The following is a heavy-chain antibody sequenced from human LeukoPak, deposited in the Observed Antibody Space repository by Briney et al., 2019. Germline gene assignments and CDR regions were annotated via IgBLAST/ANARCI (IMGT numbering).Heavy chain of an antibody. CDR3: ARVAGLRYFDWADY. Sequence: GASVRVSCKASGYTFTSYGLSWVRQAPGQGLEWMGWISTYNGNTNYAQKLQGRVTMTTDTSTSTAYMELRSLRSDDTAVYYCARVAGLRYFDWADYWGQGTPVTVSS. D-gene: IGHD3-9*01. J-gene: IGHJ4*02. CDR1: GYTFTSYG. V-gene: IGHV1-18*04. CDR2: ISTYNGNT.